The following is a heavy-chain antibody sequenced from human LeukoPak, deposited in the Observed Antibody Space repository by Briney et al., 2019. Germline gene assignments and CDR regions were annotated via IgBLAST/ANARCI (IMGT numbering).Heavy chain of an antibody. D-gene: IGHD4-17*01. CDR2: LYYIGST. Sequence: PSETLSLTCTVSGGSISSSSYYWGWIRQPPGKGLEWIGSLYYIGSTYYNPSLKSRVTISVDTSKNQFSLKLSSVTAADTAVYYCARDGDYEWDAFDIWGQGTMVTVSS. J-gene: IGHJ3*02. CDR1: GGSISSSSYY. CDR3: ARDGDYEWDAFDI. V-gene: IGHV4-39*07.